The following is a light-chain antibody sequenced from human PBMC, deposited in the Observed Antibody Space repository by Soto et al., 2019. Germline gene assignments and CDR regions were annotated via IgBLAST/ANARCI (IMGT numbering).Light chain of an antibody. V-gene: IGKV1-5*03. Sequence: DIPMTQSPSTLSGSVGDRVTITCRASQTISSWLAWYQQKPGKAPKLLIYKASTLKSGVPSRFSGSGSGTEFTLTISSLQPDDFATYYCQHYNSYSEAFGHVAKV. CDR1: QTISSW. CDR2: KAS. CDR3: QHYNSYSEA. J-gene: IGKJ1*01.